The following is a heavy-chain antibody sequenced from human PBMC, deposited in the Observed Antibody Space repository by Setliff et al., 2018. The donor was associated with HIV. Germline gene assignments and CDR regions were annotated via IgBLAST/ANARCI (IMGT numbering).Heavy chain of an antibody. V-gene: IGHV1-18*01. CDR2: ISAYNGNT. J-gene: IGHJ4*02. CDR1: GYTFTSYG. CDR3: ARESYNFWSGYPSSFDY. Sequence: ASVKVSCKASGYTFTSYGISWVRQAPGQGLEWMGWISAYNGNTNYAQKLQGRVTMTTDTSTSTAYMELRSLRSDDTAVYYCARESYNFWSGYPSSFDYWGQGTLVTVS. D-gene: IGHD3-3*01.